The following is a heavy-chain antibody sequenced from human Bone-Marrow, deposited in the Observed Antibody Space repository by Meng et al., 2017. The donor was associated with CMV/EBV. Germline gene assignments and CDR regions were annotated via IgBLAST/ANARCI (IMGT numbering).Heavy chain of an antibody. CDR1: GGSISSSSYY. CDR3: ARRGVEVNFDY. V-gene: IGHV4-39*01. CDR2: IYYSGST. D-gene: IGHD5-24*01. J-gene: IGHJ4*02. Sequence: GSLRLSCTVSGGSISSSSYYWGWIRRPPGKGLEWIGSIYYSGSTYYNPSLKSRVTISVDTSKNQFSLKLSSVTAADTAVYYCARRGVEVNFDYWGQGPLVTVYS.